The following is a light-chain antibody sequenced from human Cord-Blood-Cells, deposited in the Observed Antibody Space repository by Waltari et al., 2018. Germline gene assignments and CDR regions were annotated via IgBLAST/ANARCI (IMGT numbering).Light chain of an antibody. V-gene: IGLV2-23*01. CDR2: EGS. J-gene: IGLJ3*02. CDR3: CSYAGSSTLV. CDR1: SSDGGGYNS. Sequence: QSALTQPASVSGSPGPSMTISCAGSSSDGGGYNSVSSYQQHPGKAPNLMIYEGSKRPSGVSNRFSGPKSGNTASLTISGLQAEDEADYYCCSYAGSSTLVFGGGTKLTVL.